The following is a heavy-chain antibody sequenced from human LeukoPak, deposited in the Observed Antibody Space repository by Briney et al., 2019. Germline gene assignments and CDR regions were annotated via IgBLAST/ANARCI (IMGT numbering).Heavy chain of an antibody. J-gene: IGHJ4*02. D-gene: IGHD5-24*01. CDR3: ARVDGDGYNIPDY. V-gene: IGHV4-34*01. CDR2: INHSGNT. CDR1: GESFSSYY. Sequence: SETLSLTCAVYGESFSSYYSGWIRQPPGKGLEWIGEINHSGNTNYNPSLKSRVTISVDTSNNQFSLKLSSVTAADTAVCYCARVDGDGYNIPDYWGQGTLVTVSS.